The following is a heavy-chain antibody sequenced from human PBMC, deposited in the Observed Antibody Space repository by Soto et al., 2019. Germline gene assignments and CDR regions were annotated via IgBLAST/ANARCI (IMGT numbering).Heavy chain of an antibody. Sequence: PSETLSLTCTVSGGSVSSGSYYWSWIRHPPGKGLEWIGYIYYSGSTNYNPSLKSRVTISVDTSKNQFSLKLSSVTAADTAVYYCARDGSIGGSDYYYYYGMDVWGQGTTVTVSS. V-gene: IGHV4-61*01. D-gene: IGHD2-15*01. J-gene: IGHJ6*02. CDR2: IYYSGST. CDR1: GGSVSSGSYY. CDR3: ARDGSIGGSDYYYYYGMDV.